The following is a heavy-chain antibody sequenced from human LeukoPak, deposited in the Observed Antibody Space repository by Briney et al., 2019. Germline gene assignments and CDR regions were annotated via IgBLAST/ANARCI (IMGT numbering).Heavy chain of an antibody. CDR1: GYTFTSYG. J-gene: IGHJ4*02. Sequence: ASVKVSCKASGYTFTSYGISWVRQAPGQGLEWMGWINPNSGGTNYAQKFQGWVTMTRDTSISTAYMELSRLRSDDTAVYYCARPSGGSGTPIGYWGQGTLVTVSS. CDR2: INPNSGGT. V-gene: IGHV1-2*04. D-gene: IGHD3-10*01. CDR3: ARPSGGSGTPIGY.